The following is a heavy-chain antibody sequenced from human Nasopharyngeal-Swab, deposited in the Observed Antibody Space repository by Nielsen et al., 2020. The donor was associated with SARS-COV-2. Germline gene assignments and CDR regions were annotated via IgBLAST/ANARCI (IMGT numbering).Heavy chain of an antibody. Sequence: SETLSLTCTVSGGSISSSSYYWGWIRQPPGKGLEWIGSIYYSGSTYYNPSLKSRVTISVDTSKNQFSLKLSSVTAADTAVYYCARLLTIFGVVSAAIDYWGQGTLVTVPS. V-gene: IGHV4-39*01. D-gene: IGHD3-3*01. CDR1: GGSISSSSYY. CDR3: ARLLTIFGVVSAAIDY. J-gene: IGHJ4*02. CDR2: IYYSGST.